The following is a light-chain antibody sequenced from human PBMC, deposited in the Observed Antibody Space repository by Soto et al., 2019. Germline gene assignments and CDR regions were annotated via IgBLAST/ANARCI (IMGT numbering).Light chain of an antibody. CDR3: CSYAGSSFS. J-gene: IGLJ2*01. V-gene: IGLV2-23*01. CDR1: SSDVGSYNL. CDR2: EGS. Sequence: QSVLTQPASVSGSPGQSITISCTGTSSDVGSYNLVSWYQQHPGKAPKLMIYEGSKRPSGVSNRFSGSKSGNTASLTISGLQAEDEADYYCCSYAGSSFSFGGGTKVTVL.